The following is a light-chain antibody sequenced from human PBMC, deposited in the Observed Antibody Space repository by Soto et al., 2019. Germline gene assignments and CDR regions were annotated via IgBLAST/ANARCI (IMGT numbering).Light chain of an antibody. V-gene: IGKV1-5*03. Sequence: DLQMTQSPSTLSASVGDTVTITCRASQSISNWLAWYQQKPEQAPKLLIHKASTLESGVPSRFSGSGSGTEFTLTISSLQADDFATFYCQQYDRFPYTFGQGTKLEIK. J-gene: IGKJ2*01. CDR1: QSISNW. CDR2: KAS. CDR3: QQYDRFPYT.